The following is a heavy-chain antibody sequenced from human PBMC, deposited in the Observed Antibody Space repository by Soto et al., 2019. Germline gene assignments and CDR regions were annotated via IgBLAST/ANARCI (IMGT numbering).Heavy chain of an antibody. CDR1: GYTFTSYS. CDR3: ARLPVVPGASWCYSNGMDV. Sequence: QVQLVQSGAEVKKPGASVKVSCKASGYTFTSYSINWVRQAPGQGLEWMGWVSAYNGNTIYAQNLQDRVSMTTYTTTSTAYMELLSLRSDDTVVYYCARLPVVPGASWCYSNGMDVWGPGTPFTVSS. J-gene: IGHJ6*02. D-gene: IGHD2-2*01. CDR2: VSAYNGNT. V-gene: IGHV1-18*01.